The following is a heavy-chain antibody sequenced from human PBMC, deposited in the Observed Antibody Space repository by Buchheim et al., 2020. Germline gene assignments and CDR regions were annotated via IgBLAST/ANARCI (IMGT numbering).Heavy chain of an antibody. CDR1: AASISTFY. CDR3: ARGARGSSFDY. Sequence: QVQLQESGPGLVKPSETLSLTCTVSAASISTFYWSCIRQPPGKGLEWIGDIHYSGSSNYNPSLRSRVTLSVDTSKHQFSLKMVSVTAADTAVYLCARGARGSSFDYWGQGSL. CDR2: IHYSGSS. J-gene: IGHJ4*02. V-gene: IGHV4-59*01. D-gene: IGHD6-6*01.